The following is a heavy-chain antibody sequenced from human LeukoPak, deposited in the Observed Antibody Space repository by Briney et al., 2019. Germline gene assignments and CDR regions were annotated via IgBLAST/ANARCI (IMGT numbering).Heavy chain of an antibody. D-gene: IGHD1-26*01. V-gene: IGHV3-21*01. CDR3: ATRSLVIVGATT. CDR2: ISSSSSYI. J-gene: IGHJ5*02. CDR1: GFTFSSYS. Sequence: PGGSLRLSCAASGFTFSSYSMNWVRQAPGKGLEWVSSISSSSSYIYYADSVKGRFTISRDNAKNSLYLQMNSLRAEDTAVYYCATRSLVIVGATTWGQGTLVTVSS.